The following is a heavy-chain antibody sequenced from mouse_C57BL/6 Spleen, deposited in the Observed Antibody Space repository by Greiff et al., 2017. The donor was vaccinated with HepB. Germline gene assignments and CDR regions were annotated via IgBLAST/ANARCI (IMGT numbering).Heavy chain of an antibody. V-gene: IGHV1-64*01. CDR3: LITTVVATSDY. CDR2: IHPNSGST. Sequence: QVQLQQPGAELVKPGASVKLSCKASGYTFTSYWMHWVKQRPGQGLEWIGMIHPNSGSTNYNEKFKSKATLTVDKSSSTAYMQLSSLTSEDSAVYYCLITTVVATSDYWGQGTTLTVSS. J-gene: IGHJ2*01. D-gene: IGHD1-1*01. CDR1: GYTFTSYW.